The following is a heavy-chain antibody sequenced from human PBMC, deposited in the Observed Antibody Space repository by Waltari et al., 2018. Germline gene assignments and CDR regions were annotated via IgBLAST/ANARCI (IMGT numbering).Heavy chain of an antibody. D-gene: IGHD7-27*01. V-gene: IGHV3-30*02. CDR2: IRDENK. CDR1: GFTFTHYG. CDR3: ARDANWAFDV. J-gene: IGHJ4*02. Sequence: QAQLVESGGGVVQAGESLRLSCAASGFTFTHYGMHWVRQAPGKGLGWVAFIRDENKHDADSVKGRFTISRDNSTNTRYLQMKSLRADDTALYYCARDANWAFDVWGQGTLVTVSS.